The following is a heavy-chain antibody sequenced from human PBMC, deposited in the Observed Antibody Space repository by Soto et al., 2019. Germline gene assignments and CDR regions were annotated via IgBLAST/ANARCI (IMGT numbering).Heavy chain of an antibody. CDR3: AKDIGITIFGVVLRGGYYGMDV. V-gene: IGHV3-9*01. J-gene: IGHJ6*02. Sequence: AGGSLRLSCAASGFTFDDYAMHWVRQAPGKGLEWVSGISWNSGSIGYADSVKGRFTISRDDAKNSLYLQMNSLRAEDTALYYCAKDIGITIFGVVLRGGYYGMDVWGQGTTVTVSS. CDR1: GFTFDDYA. CDR2: ISWNSGSI. D-gene: IGHD3-3*01.